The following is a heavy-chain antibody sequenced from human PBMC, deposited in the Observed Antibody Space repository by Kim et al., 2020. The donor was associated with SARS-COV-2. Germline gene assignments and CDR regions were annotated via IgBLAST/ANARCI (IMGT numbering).Heavy chain of an antibody. CDR2: GST. D-gene: IGHD6-25*01. J-gene: IGHJ4*02. Sequence: GSTYYADSVKGRFTISRDNSKNTLYLQMNSLRAEDTAVYYCAKSIAAYDYWGQGTLVTVSS. V-gene: IGHV3-23*01. CDR3: AKSIAAYDY.